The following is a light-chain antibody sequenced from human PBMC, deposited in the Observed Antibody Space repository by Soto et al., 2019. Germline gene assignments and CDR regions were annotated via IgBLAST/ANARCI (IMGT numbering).Light chain of an antibody. J-gene: IGLJ2*01. CDR1: SSDVGTYNY. V-gene: IGLV2-14*01. Sequence: QSVLTQPTCVSGCPGQSITISCTGTSSDVGTYNYVSWYQQHPGKSPKLMIYEVTNRPSGVSNRFSGSKSGNTASLTISGLQTEDEAHYYCSSYTSTTTLVFGGGT. CDR3: SSYTSTTTLV. CDR2: EVT.